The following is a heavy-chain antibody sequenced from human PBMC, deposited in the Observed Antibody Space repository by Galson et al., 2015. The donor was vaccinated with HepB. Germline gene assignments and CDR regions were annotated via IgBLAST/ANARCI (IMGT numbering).Heavy chain of an antibody. CDR1: GFTFSSYN. V-gene: IGHV3-21*01. CDR3: ARDHGGIQYYGMDV. J-gene: IGHJ6*01. CDR2: ISSSSSYI. Sequence: SLRLSCAASGFTFSSYNMNWVRQAPGRGLEWVSSISSSSSYIYYSDSVKGRFTISRDNARNSLYLQMNSLRAEDTAVYYCARDHGGIQYYGMDVWGQGTTVTVSS. D-gene: IGHD2-15*01.